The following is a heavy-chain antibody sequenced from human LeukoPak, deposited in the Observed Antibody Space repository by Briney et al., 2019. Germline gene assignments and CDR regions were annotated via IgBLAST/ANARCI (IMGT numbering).Heavy chain of an antibody. CDR1: GFTFSSYA. V-gene: IGHV3-23*01. CDR2: ISGSGGST. J-gene: IGHJ4*02. D-gene: IGHD4-17*01. Sequence: GGPLRLSCAASGFTFSSYAMSWVRQAPGKGLEWVSAISGSGGSTYYADSVKGRFTISRDNSKNTLYLQMNSLRAEDTAVYYCAKSPTVTKLRYYFDYWGQGTLVTVSS. CDR3: AKSPTVTKLRYYFDY.